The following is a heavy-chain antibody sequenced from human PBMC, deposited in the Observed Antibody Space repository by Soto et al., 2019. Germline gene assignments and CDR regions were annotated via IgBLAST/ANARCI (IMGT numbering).Heavy chain of an antibody. J-gene: IGHJ6*02. D-gene: IGHD3-10*01. CDR1: GGTFSSYA. V-gene: IGHV1-69*13. CDR2: IIPIFGTA. Sequence: SVKVSCKASGGTFSSYAISWVRQAPGQGLEWMGGIIPIFGTANYAQKFQGRVTITADESTSTAYMELSSLRYEDTAVYYCARDPDPKNYGSGSYYNYYGMDVWGQGTTVAVSS. CDR3: ARDPDPKNYGSGSYYNYYGMDV.